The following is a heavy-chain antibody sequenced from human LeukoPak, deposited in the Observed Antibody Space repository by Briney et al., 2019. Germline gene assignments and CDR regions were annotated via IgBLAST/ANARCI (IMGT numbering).Heavy chain of an antibody. CDR2: IIPIFGTA. D-gene: IGHD5-24*01. Sequence: SVKVSCKASGGTFSSYAISWVRQAPGQGLEWMGGIIPIFGTATYAQKFQGRVTITADESTSTAYMELSSLRSEDTAVYYCARADGYRAPGAFDIWGQGTMVTVSS. CDR1: GGTFSSYA. J-gene: IGHJ3*02. V-gene: IGHV1-69*13. CDR3: ARADGYRAPGAFDI.